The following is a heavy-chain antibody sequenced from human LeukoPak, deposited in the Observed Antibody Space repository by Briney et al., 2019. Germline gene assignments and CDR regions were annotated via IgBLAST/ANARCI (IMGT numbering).Heavy chain of an antibody. CDR3: ARVGSTSYPPTDFDY. Sequence: ASVKVSCKASGGTFSSYAISWVRQAPGQGLEWMGGIIPIFGTANYAQKFQGRVTITADESTSTAYMELSSLRSEDTAVYYCARVGSTSYPPTDFDYWGQGTLVTVSS. J-gene: IGHJ4*02. D-gene: IGHD2-2*01. V-gene: IGHV1-69*13. CDR2: IIPIFGTA. CDR1: GGTFSSYA.